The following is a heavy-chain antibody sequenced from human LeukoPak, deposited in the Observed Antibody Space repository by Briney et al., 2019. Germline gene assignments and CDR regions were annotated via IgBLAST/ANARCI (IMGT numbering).Heavy chain of an antibody. J-gene: IGHJ6*03. CDR2: IDSIATTM. CDR3: VRDYYYYMDV. CDR1: QFPFSSFE. V-gene: IGHV3-48*03. Sequence: GGSLRLSCAASQFPFSSFEMNWVRQAPGKGLEWVAYIDSIATTMYYADSVKGRSTISRDNAKNSLYLQMNSLRAEDTAVYYCVRDYYYYMDVWGRGTTVTVSS.